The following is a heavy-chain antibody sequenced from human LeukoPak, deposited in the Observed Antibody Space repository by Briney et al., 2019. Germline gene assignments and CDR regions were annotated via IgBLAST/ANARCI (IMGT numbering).Heavy chain of an antibody. Sequence: GGSLRLSCAASGFTFSSYAMSWVRQAPGKGLEWVSSIGYSTTYIHYADSVKGRFTISRDNAKNSLYLQMNSLRVEDTAVYYCARGAYCSGGSCYQYNWFDPWGQGTLVTVSS. V-gene: IGHV3-21*01. CDR3: ARGAYCSGGSCYQYNWFDP. CDR2: IGYSTTYI. D-gene: IGHD2-15*01. CDR1: GFTFSSYA. J-gene: IGHJ5*02.